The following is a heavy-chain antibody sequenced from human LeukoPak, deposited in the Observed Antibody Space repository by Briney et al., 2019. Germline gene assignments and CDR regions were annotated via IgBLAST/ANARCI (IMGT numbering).Heavy chain of an antibody. V-gene: IGHV3-23*01. CDR3: AKEIFSGLLYIDY. J-gene: IGHJ4*02. CDR1: GFTFSSSS. Sequence: GGSLRLTCAASGFTFSSSSISWVRQAPGKGLEWVSAITDAVGSTHYADSVKGRFTISSDNSKNTVYLQMNSLGPEDMAVYYCAKEIFSGLLYIDYWGQGTLVTVSS. D-gene: IGHD5-12*01. CDR2: ITDAVGST.